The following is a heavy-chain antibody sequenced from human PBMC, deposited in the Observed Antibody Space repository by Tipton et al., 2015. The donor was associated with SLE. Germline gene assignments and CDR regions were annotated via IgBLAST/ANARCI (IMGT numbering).Heavy chain of an antibody. CDR2: IYASGST. J-gene: IGHJ3*02. Sequence: TLSLTCTVSGGSLSSYYWSWIRQPAGQGLEWIGRIYASGSTEYNPSLKSRVTISVDPSKNQFSLRLTSLTAADTAVYCGGRVVCSFSVAFDIGGQGTLDSVSS. CDR1: GGSLSSYY. CDR3: GRVVCSFSVAFDI. D-gene: IGHD2-15*01. V-gene: IGHV4-4*07.